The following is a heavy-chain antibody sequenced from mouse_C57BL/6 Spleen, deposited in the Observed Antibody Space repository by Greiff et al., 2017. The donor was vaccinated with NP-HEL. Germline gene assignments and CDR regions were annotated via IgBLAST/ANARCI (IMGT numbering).Heavy chain of an antibody. D-gene: IGHD2-12*01. CDR2: ISSGSSTI. CDR1: GFTFSDYG. J-gene: IGHJ4*01. CDR3: ARRIRGFYYAMDY. V-gene: IGHV5-17*01. Sequence: EVKVEESGGGLVKPGGSLKLSCAASGFTFSDYGMHWVRQAPEKGLEWVAYISSGSSTIYYADTVKGRFTISRDNAKNTLFLQMTSLRSEDTAMYYCARRIRGFYYAMDYWGQGTSVTVSS.